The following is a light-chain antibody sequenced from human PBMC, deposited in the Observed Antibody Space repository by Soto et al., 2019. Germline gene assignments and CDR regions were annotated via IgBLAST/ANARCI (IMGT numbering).Light chain of an antibody. CDR2: STS. Sequence: QAVVTQEPSLTVSPGGTVTLTCASSAGAVTSAYYPNWLQQKSGQAPRALIYSTSEKHSWTPARFSGSLLGGKAALPLSAAQTEDEADYYCLLYYGGAQVLFGGGTKLTVL. J-gene: IGLJ2*01. V-gene: IGLV7-43*01. CDR3: LLYYGGAQVL. CDR1: AGAVTSAYY.